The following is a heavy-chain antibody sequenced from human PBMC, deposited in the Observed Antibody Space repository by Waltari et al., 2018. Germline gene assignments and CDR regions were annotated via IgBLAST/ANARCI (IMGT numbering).Heavy chain of an antibody. V-gene: IGHV4-34*01. CDR2: INHSGST. D-gene: IGHD3-9*01. J-gene: IGHJ4*02. CDR1: GGSFSGYH. CDR3: ARAIVLRYFDY. Sequence: QVQLQPWGAGPLKPSEPLSLTCAAYGGSFSGYHWRRIRQPPGKGLEWIGEINHSGSTNYNPSLKSRVTISVDTSKNQFSLKLSSVTAADTAVYYCARAIVLRYFDYWGQGTLVTVSS.